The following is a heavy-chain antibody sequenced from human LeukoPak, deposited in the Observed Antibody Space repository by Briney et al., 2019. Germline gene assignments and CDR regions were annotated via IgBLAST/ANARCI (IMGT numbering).Heavy chain of an antibody. CDR3: ARVTLPASSSGAYSFDY. CDR1: GGSFSGYY. D-gene: IGHD6-19*01. Sequence: SETLSLTCAVYGGSFSGYYWSWIRQPPGKGLEWIGEIFHSGNTNYNPPLKSRVTMSVDKSKNQFSLKLSSVTAADTAVYYCARVTLPASSSGAYSFDYWGQGTLVTVSS. V-gene: IGHV4-34*12. CDR2: IFHSGNT. J-gene: IGHJ4*02.